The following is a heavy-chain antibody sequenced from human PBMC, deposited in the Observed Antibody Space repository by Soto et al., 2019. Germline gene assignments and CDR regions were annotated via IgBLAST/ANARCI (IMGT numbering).Heavy chain of an antibody. J-gene: IGHJ4*02. V-gene: IGHV4-61*01. CDR2: IYYGGST. CDR1: GGSVSSGSYY. D-gene: IGHD3-16*02. CDR3: ARSAGPIGY. Sequence: PSETLSLTCTVSGGSVSSGSYYWSWIRQPPGKGLERIGYIYYGGSTNYNPSLKSRVTISVDTSKNQFSLKLSSVTAADTAVYYCARSAGPIGYWGQGTLVTVSS.